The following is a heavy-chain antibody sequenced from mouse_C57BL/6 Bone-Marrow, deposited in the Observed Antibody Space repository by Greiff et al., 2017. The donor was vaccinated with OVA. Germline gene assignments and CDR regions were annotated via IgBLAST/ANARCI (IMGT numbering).Heavy chain of an antibody. CDR1: GYTFTSYW. CDR3: AMRTTVGYFDV. Sequence: QVQLKQPGAELVKPGASVKVSCKASGYTFTSYWMHWVKQRPGQGLEWIGRIHPSDSDTNYNQKFKGKATLTVDKSSSTAYMQLSSLTSEDSAVYYCAMRTTVGYFDVWGTGTTVTVSS. CDR2: IHPSDSDT. J-gene: IGHJ1*03. D-gene: IGHD1-1*01. V-gene: IGHV1-74*01.